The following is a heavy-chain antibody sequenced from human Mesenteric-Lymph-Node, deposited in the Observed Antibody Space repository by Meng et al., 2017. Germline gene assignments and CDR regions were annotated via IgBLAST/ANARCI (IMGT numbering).Heavy chain of an antibody. CDR1: GYSFTTYW. D-gene: IGHD3-16*02. V-gene: IGHV5-51*01. CDR2: IYPGDSDT. Sequence: GGSLRLSCKGSGYSFTTYWIAWVRQMPGKGLEWMGIIYPGDSDTRYSPSFQGQVTISADKSISTAYLQWSSLKASDTAMYYCARHGSSFQLYDHYYYGMDVWGQGTTVTVSS. J-gene: IGHJ6*02. CDR3: ARHGSSFQLYDHYYYGMDV.